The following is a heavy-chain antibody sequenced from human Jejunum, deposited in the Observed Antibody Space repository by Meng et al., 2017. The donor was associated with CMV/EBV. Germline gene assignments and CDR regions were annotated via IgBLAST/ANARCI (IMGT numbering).Heavy chain of an antibody. CDR2: ITTTTNYI. D-gene: IGHD6-6*01. V-gene: IGHV3-21*01. J-gene: IGHJ6*02. Sequence: GFTFSSNSMNWVRQAPGKGLEWVSSITTTTNYIYYAESVKGRFTISRDNAKNSLYLQMNSLRAEDTAAYYCARSLATQYYYYGMDVWGQGTTVTASS. CDR1: GFTFSSNS. CDR3: ARSLATQYYYYGMDV.